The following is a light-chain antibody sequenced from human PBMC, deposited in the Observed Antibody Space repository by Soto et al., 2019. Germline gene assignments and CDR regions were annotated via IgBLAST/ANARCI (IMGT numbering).Light chain of an antibody. Sequence: QAVVTQPPSVSGAPGQTVTISCTGSSSNIGAGYGVHWYQLLPGTAPKLLIYGNTNRPSGVPDRFSGSKSGTSASLAITGLQAEDEADYYCQSYDNSLRTSVFGGGTKLTVL. V-gene: IGLV1-40*01. CDR3: QSYDNSLRTSV. CDR1: SSNIGAGYG. CDR2: GNT. J-gene: IGLJ2*01.